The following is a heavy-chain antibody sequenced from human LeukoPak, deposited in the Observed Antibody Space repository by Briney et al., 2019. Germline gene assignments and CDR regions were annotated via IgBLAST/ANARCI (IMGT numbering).Heavy chain of an antibody. CDR1: GGSLSSYY. V-gene: IGHV4-59*01. CDR3: ARDGGRRGWFDP. CDR2: IYDSGSP. J-gene: IGHJ5*02. Sequence: SETLSLTCTVSGGSLSSYYWIWIRQPPGKGLEWIGYIYDSGSPNYNPSLKSRVTISLDTSKNQFSLMLNSVTPADTAVYFCARDGGRRGWFDPWGQGTLVTVSS.